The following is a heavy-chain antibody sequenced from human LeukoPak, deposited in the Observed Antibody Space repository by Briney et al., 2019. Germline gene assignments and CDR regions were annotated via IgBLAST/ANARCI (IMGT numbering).Heavy chain of an antibody. J-gene: IGHJ5*02. V-gene: IGHV1-69*10. CDR3: AREYTGRSCWFDP. CDR1: GGTFSSYA. Sequence: ASVKVPCKASGGTFSSYAISWVRQAPGQGLEWMGGIIPILGTANYAQKFQGRVTITADKSTSTAYMELSSLRSEDTAVYYCAREYTGRSCWFDPWGQGTLVTVSS. D-gene: IGHD1-1*01. CDR2: IIPILGTA.